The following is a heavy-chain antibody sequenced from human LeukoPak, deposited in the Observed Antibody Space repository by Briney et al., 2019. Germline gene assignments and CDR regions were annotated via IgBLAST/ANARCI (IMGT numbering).Heavy chain of an antibody. J-gene: IGHJ3*02. D-gene: IGHD3-16*01. Sequence: GGSLRLSCAASGFTFSSYWMHWVRQAPGKGLVWVSRIKYDGSSTNYADSVKGRFTISRDNAKNTLYLQMNSLRAEGTAVYYCTRRGAASDAFDIWGQGTMVTVSS. CDR3: TRRGAASDAFDI. V-gene: IGHV3-74*01. CDR2: IKYDGSST. CDR1: GFTFSSYW.